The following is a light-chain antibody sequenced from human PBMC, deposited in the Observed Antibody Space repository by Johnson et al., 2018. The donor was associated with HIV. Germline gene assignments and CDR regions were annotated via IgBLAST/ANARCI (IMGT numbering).Light chain of an antibody. V-gene: IGLV1-51*02. CDR2: ESN. J-gene: IGLJ1*01. Sequence: QAVLTQPPSVSAAPGQRVTISCSGSSFNIGINFVSWYQQVPGTAPKLLICESNKRPSGIPNRFSGSQSGTSATLGITGLPTGDEADYYCGTWDSRLSAYVFGTGTKVTVL. CDR3: GTWDSRLSAYV. CDR1: SFNIGINF.